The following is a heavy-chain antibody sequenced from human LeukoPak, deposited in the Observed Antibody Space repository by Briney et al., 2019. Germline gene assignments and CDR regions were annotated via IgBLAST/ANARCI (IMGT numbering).Heavy chain of an antibody. D-gene: IGHD2-2*01. CDR3: AREGGQDIVVVPAAVFDY. V-gene: IGHV1-46*01. CDR1: GYTLTELS. CDR2: INPSGGST. Sequence: ASVKVSCKVSGYTLTELSMHWVRQAPGKGLEWMGIINPSGGSTSYAQKFQGRVTMTRDTSTSTVYMELSSLRSEDTAVYYCAREGGQDIVVVPAAVFDYWGQGTLVTVSS. J-gene: IGHJ4*02.